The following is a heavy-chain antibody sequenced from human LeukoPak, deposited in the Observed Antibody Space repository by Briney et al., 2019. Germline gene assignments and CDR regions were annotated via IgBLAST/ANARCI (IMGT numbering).Heavy chain of an antibody. D-gene: IGHD6-25*01. CDR2: VRGDGSMT. Sequence: GGSLRLSCTASEFTFSAYWMHWVRLAPGKGLVWVSRVRGDGSMTNYADSVKGRFTISRDNAKNTLYLQMNSLRLEDTAVYYCARENLAAAADYWGQGTVVTVSS. CDR1: EFTFSAYW. CDR3: ARENLAAAADY. J-gene: IGHJ4*02. V-gene: IGHV3-74*01.